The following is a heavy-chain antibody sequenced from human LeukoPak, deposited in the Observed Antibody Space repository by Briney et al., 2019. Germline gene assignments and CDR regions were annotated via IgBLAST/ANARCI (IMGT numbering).Heavy chain of an antibody. Sequence: ASVKVSCKASEYTFTAYYVHWVRQAPGQGLEWMGWINHNSGDTNFAQNYQGRVTMTRDTSISTFYMELSRLRSDDTAVYYCARVGQWLVENDWFDPWGQGTLVTVSS. V-gene: IGHV1-2*02. CDR2: INHNSGDT. CDR3: ARVGQWLVENDWFDP. J-gene: IGHJ5*02. CDR1: EYTFTAYY. D-gene: IGHD6-19*01.